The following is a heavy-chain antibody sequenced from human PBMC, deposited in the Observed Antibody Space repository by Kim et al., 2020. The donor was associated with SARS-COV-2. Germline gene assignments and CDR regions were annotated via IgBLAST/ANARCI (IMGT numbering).Heavy chain of an antibody. CDR1: GGSISSYY. Sequence: SETLSLTCTVSGGSISSYYWSWIRQPPGKGLEWIGYIYYSGSTNYNPSLKSRVTISVDTSKNQFSLKLSSVTAADTAVYYCARERGGYYGSGTGSDAFDIWGQGTMVTVSS. CDR2: IYYSGST. CDR3: ARERGGYYGSGTGSDAFDI. V-gene: IGHV4-59*01. D-gene: IGHD3-10*01. J-gene: IGHJ3*02.